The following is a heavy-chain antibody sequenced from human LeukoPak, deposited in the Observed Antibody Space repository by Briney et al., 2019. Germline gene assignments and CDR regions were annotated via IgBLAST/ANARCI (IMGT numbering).Heavy chain of an antibody. CDR2: IYYSGST. V-gene: IGHV4-59*01. J-gene: IGHJ4*02. D-gene: IGHD3-22*01. Sequence: GYIYYSGSTNYNPSLKSRVTISVDTSKSQFSLKLSSVTAADTAVYYCASLDYYDSSIDYWGQGTLVTVSS. CDR3: ASLDYYDSSIDY.